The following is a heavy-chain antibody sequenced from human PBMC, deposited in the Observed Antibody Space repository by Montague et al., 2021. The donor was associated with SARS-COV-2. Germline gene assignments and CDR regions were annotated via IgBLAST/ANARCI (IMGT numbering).Heavy chain of an antibody. CDR1: GFTLSTHW. D-gene: IGHD3-3*01. J-gene: IGHJ4*02. CDR2: ISWNSDSI. V-gene: IGHV3-9*01. CDR3: AKQRTIFGVVPKRYFDY. Sequence: SLRLSCAASGFTLSTHWMHWVRQAPGKGREWVSGISWNSDSIAYADSVKGRFTISRDNAKNSLYLQMNSLRVEDTAFYYCAKQRTIFGVVPKRYFDYWGQGTLVTVSS.